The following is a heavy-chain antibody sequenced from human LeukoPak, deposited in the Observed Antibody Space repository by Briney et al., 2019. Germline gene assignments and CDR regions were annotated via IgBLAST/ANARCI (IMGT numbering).Heavy chain of an antibody. Sequence: GGSLRLSCAASGFTFSGYGMHWVRQAPGKGLEWVAVISYDGSNKYYADSVKGRFTISRDNSKNTLYLQMNSLRAEDTAVYYCTTMIVVVIPPEGMDVWGQGTTVTVSS. CDR3: TTMIVVVIPPEGMDV. CDR2: ISYDGSNK. CDR1: GFTFSGYG. J-gene: IGHJ6*02. V-gene: IGHV3-30*03. D-gene: IGHD3-22*01.